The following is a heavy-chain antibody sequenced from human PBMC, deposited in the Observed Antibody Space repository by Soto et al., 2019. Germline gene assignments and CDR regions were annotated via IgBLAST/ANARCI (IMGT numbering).Heavy chain of an antibody. CDR1: GGSISSGGYY. Sequence: SETLSLTCTVSGGSISSGGYYWSWIRQHPGKGLEWIGYIYYSGSTYYNPSLKSRVTISVDTSKNQFSLKLSSATAADTAVYYCARDNNPYCSSTSCLRTNNWFDPWAREPWSPSPQ. J-gene: IGHJ5*02. CDR2: IYYSGST. V-gene: IGHV4-31*03. CDR3: ARDNNPYCSSTSCLRTNNWFDP. D-gene: IGHD2-2*01.